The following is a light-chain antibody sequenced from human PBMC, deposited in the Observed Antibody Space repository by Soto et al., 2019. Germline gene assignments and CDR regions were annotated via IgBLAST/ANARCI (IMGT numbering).Light chain of an antibody. V-gene: IGKV1-5*01. J-gene: IGKJ2*02. CDR3: QQYNSFSGT. CDR1: QSISTW. Sequence: DIQMTQSPSTLSASVGDRVTITCRASQSISTWLAWYQQKPGKAPKLLIFDASPLQSGVPSRFSGSGSGIEFPLTISSLQSDDFATYYGQQYNSFSGTFGQGTKLEIK. CDR2: DAS.